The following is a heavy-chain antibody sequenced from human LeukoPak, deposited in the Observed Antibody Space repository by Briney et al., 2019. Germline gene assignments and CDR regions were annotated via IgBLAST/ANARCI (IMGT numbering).Heavy chain of an antibody. CDR3: ARGSTYYDSSVDY. CDR2: INHSGST. V-gene: IGHV4-34*01. D-gene: IGHD3-22*01. J-gene: IGHJ4*02. Sequence: SETLSLTCAVYGGSFSAYYWSWIRQPPGKGLEWIGEINHSGSTNYNPSLKSRVTISVDTSKNQFSLKLSSVTAADTAVFYCARGSTYYDSSVDYWGQGTLVTVSS. CDR1: GGSFSAYY.